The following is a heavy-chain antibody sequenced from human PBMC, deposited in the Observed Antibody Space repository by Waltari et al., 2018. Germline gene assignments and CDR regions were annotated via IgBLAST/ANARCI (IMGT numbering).Heavy chain of an antibody. D-gene: IGHD7-27*01. CDR1: GFTFSTFA. Sequence: QVPLVESGEGGVQPGRSMRLSCAASGFTFSTFAMHWVRQAPGKGLEWVSGISYEGNNKFYADSVKCRFTISSDNSKNMLQLQMNSLRVEDTAIYYCVKDRGTGDGMYYFNNWGQGTLVTVSS. CDR3: VKDRGTGDGMYYFNN. CDR2: ISYEGNNK. J-gene: IGHJ4*02. V-gene: IGHV3-30-3*01.